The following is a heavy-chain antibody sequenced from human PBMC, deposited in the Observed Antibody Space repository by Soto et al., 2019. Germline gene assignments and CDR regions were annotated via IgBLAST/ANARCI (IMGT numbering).Heavy chain of an antibody. J-gene: IGHJ5*02. CDR2: INPNSGGT. Sequence: ASVKVSCKASGYTFTGYYMHWVRQAPGQGLEWMGWINPNSGGTNYAQKFQGRVTMTRDTSISTAYMELSRLRSDDTAVYYCARIYCSSTSCYYGWFDPWGQGTLVTVSS. D-gene: IGHD2-2*01. CDR3: ARIYCSSTSCYYGWFDP. V-gene: IGHV1-2*02. CDR1: GYTFTGYY.